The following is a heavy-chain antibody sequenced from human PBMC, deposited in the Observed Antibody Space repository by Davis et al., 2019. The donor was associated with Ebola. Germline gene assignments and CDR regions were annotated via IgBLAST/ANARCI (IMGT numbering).Heavy chain of an antibody. CDR1: AGTFISYG. CDR3: ARDRYSDGSGYFFEQSH. CDR2: IIPVFGIP. Sequence: SVKVSCKASAGTFISYGISWVRQAPGQGLDWMGGIIPVFGIPKYAQKFQGRVTITADESTNTAYMELSSLRSEDTAVYYCARDRYSDGSGYFFEQSHWGQGTLVTVSS. J-gene: IGHJ4*02. V-gene: IGHV1-69*13. D-gene: IGHD3-22*01.